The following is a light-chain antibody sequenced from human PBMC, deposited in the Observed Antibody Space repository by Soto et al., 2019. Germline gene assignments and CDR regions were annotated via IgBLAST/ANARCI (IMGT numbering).Light chain of an antibody. V-gene: IGLV1-40*01. Sequence: QSVLTQPPSVSGAPGQRVTFSCTGSSSNIEANYDVHWYQQLPGTAPKLLIYGDSNRPSGVPDRFSGSKSGTSASLAITGLQAEDEADYYCQSYDNSLSGVVFGGGTKLTVL. CDR2: GDS. J-gene: IGLJ2*01. CDR3: QSYDNSLSGVV. CDR1: SSNIEANYD.